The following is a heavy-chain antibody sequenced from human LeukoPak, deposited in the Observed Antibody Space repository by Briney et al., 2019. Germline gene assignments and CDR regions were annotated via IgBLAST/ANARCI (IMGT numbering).Heavy chain of an antibody. V-gene: IGHV4-4*02. CDR1: GGSISSSNW. Sequence: SETLSLTCAVSGGSISSSNWWSWVRQPPGKGLEWIGEIYHSGSTNYNPSLKSRVTISVDKSKNQFSLKLSSVTAADTAVYYCASAGTYSSGWYGAFDIWGQGTMVTVS. J-gene: IGHJ3*02. CDR2: IYHSGST. CDR3: ASAGTYSSGWYGAFDI. D-gene: IGHD6-19*01.